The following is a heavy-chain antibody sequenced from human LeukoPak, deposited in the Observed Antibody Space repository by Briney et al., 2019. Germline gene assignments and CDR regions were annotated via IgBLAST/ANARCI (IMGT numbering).Heavy chain of an antibody. V-gene: IGHV4-59*01. CDR3: ARNIVGPRQVDY. J-gene: IGHJ4*02. D-gene: IGHD1-26*01. CDR2: IYHSGTT. Sequence: SETLSLTCTVSGGSISSYYWSWIRQPPGKGLEWIGYIYHSGTTNYNPSLKSRVTISVDTPKSQFSLKLSSVTAADTAIYYCARNIVGPRQVDYWGQGTLVTVSS. CDR1: GGSISSYY.